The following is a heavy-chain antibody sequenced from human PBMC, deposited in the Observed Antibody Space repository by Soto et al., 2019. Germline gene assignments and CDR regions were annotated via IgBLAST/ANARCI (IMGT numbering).Heavy chain of an antibody. CDR3: ARDKYCSSATCQGSAFAFHT. J-gene: IGHJ3*02. V-gene: IGHV3-11*01. CDR2: ISSSGTSM. D-gene: IGHD2-2*01. Sequence: PGGSLRLSCAASGFTFNDYYMSWIRQAPGKGLEWISSISSSGTSMFYADSVKGRFTISRDNAKNSLYLQMNSLRAEDTAVYYCARDKYCSSATCQGSAFAFHTWVQGTMLTVSS. CDR1: GFTFNDYY.